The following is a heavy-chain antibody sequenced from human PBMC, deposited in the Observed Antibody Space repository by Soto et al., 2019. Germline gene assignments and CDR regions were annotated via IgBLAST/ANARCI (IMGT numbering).Heavy chain of an antibody. CDR3: ARDESAGSSTSN. CDR2: ITSRGSYI. CDR1: GPTFSTYG. Sequence: DVQLVESGGGLVKPGGSLRLSCVASGPTFSTYGMHWIRQTPGKGLEWVSSITSRGSYIHYADSVQGRFTVSRDNSKNSMYLQMNSLRVEDTAVYFCARDESAGSSTSNWGQGTLVTFSS. V-gene: IGHV3-21*01. J-gene: IGHJ4*02. D-gene: IGHD2-2*01.